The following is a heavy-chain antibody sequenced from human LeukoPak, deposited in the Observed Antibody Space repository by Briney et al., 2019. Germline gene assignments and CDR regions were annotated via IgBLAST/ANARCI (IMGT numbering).Heavy chain of an antibody. CDR2: INPNSGGT. V-gene: IGHV1-2*02. J-gene: IGHJ5*02. CDR3: ARDLDDSSGYYYSA. Sequence: ASVKVSCKASGYTFTGYYMHWVRQAPGQGLEWMEWINPNSGGTNYAQKFEGRVTMTRDTSISTAYMELSRLRSDDTAVYYCARDLDDSSGYYYSAWGQGTLVTVSS. D-gene: IGHD3-22*01. CDR1: GYTFTGYY.